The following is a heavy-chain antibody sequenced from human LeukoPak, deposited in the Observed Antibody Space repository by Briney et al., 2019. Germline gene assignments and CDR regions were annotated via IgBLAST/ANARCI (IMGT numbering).Heavy chain of an antibody. V-gene: IGHV4-4*07. CDR1: SGSISSYY. D-gene: IGHD5-24*01. J-gene: IGHJ6*03. CDR3: ARELMARVSTSPLRRRSYSYMDV. Sequence: SETLSLTCSVSSGSISSYYWSWIRRPAGKGLEWIGHIDMSWSTNYNPSLKSRVTMSVDTSKNRFSLNLSSVTAADTAIYYCARELMARVSTSPLRRRSYSYMDVWGKGTTVTVSS. CDR2: IDMSWST.